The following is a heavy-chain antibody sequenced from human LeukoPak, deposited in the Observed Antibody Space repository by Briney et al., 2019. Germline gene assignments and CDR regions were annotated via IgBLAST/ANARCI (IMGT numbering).Heavy chain of an antibody. CDR2: IYTSGST. D-gene: IGHD1-26*01. CDR3: AAGIVGATTGLV. V-gene: IGHV4-4*07. Sequence: SETLSFTCTVSGGSISSYYWSWIRQPAGKGLEWIGRIYTSGSTNYNPALKSRVTMLVDTSKNQFTLKLSSVTAADTAVYYCAAGIVGATTGLVWGQGTKVTVSS. J-gene: IGHJ6*02. CDR1: GGSISSYY.